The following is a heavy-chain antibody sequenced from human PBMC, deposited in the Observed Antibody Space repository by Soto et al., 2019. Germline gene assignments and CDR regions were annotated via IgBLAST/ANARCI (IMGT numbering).Heavy chain of an antibody. CDR1: GFTFSSYS. V-gene: IGHV3-48*02. CDR2: ISSSSSTI. J-gene: IGHJ6*02. Sequence: GGSLRLSCAASGFTFSSYSMNWVRQAPGKGLEWVSYISSSSSTIYYADSVKGRFTISRDNAKNSLYLQMNSLRDEDTAVYYCARDSSVTTFYYGMDVWGQGTTVTVSS. CDR3: ARDSSVTTFYYGMDV. D-gene: IGHD4-4*01.